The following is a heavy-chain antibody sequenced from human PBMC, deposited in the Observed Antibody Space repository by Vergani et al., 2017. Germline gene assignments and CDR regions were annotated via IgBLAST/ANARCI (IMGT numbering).Heavy chain of an antibody. V-gene: IGHV1-2*02. J-gene: IGHJ6*02. CDR3: ARDSIVVEYYYYYGMDV. CDR1: GYTFTGYY. CDR2: INPNSGGT. Sequence: QVQLVQSGAEVKKPGASVKVSCKASGYTFTGYYMHWVRQAPGQGLEWMGWINPNSGGTNYAQKFQGRVTITADKSTSTAYMELSSLRSEDTAVYYCARDSIVVEYYYYYGMDVWGQGTTVTVSS. D-gene: IGHD3-22*01.